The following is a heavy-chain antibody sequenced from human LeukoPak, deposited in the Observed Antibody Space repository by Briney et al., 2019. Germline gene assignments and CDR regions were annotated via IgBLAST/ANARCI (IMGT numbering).Heavy chain of an antibody. CDR1: GVSVSSYY. Sequence: SETLSLTCSVSGVSVSSYYWSWIRQPPGRGLEWVGYIYFSGSINYNPSLKSRVTISADTSKNQLSLKLSSVTAADTAVYYCARSSEYTHGSDYWGQGTLVTVSS. CDR2: IYFSGSI. D-gene: IGHD3-10*01. V-gene: IGHV4-59*08. CDR3: ARSSEYTHGSDY. J-gene: IGHJ4*02.